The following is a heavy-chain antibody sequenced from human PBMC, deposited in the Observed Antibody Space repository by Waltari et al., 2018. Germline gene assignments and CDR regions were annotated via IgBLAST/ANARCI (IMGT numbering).Heavy chain of an antibody. CDR3: ARDPRYCSSTSCHDY. J-gene: IGHJ4*02. V-gene: IGHV3-21*01. D-gene: IGHD2-2*01. Sequence: EVQLVESGGGLVKPGGSLRLSCEASGFTFRSYSMNWVRQAPGKGLEWVSSISSSSSYIYYADSVKGRFTISRDNAKNSLYLQMNSLRAEDTAVYYCARDPRYCSSTSCHDYWGQGTLVTVSS. CDR1: GFTFRSYS. CDR2: ISSSSSYI.